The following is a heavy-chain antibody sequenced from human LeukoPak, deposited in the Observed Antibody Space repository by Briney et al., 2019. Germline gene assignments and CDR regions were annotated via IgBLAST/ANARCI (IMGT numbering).Heavy chain of an antibody. V-gene: IGHV3-23*01. CDR3: TTALNFDILTGLYQPIAAFDI. CDR2: ITGSGGST. J-gene: IGHJ3*02. D-gene: IGHD3-9*01. CDR1: GFTFSSYA. Sequence: GGSLRLSCAASGFTFSSYAMSWVRQAPGKGLEWVSAITGSGGSTYYADSVKGRFTISRDNSKNTLYLQMNSLKTEDTGVYYCTTALNFDILTGLYQPIAAFDIWGQGTLVTVSS.